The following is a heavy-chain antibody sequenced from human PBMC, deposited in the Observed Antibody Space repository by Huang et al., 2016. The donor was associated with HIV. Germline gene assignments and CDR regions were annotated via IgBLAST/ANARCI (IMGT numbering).Heavy chain of an antibody. D-gene: IGHD3-10*01. CDR1: GGSIRSSDYH. V-gene: IGHV4-39*01. CDR2: IDFRGIT. CDR3: ARHREGPVAYYSGWGSHLNYMDV. J-gene: IGHJ6*03. Sequence: QLLLQESGPGLVKPSEALALTCAVSGGSIRSSDYHRGWIRQPPGKGLEWIGSIDFRGITHYSQSLKSRVTIAVDTSKNLFFLNLTSMTAADTAVYYCARHREGPVAYYSGWGSHLNYMDVWGRGRTVVVSS.